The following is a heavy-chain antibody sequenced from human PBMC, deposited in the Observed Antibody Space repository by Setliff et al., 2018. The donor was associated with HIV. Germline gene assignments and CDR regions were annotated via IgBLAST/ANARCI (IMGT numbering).Heavy chain of an antibody. Sequence: TLSLTCAVSGGSISSGAYYWSWVRQHPGKGLEWIGYIYNIANTHYNPSLASRVSISIDTSKSQFSLKLTSVTAADTAVYYCARDLPEGLTSCSMDVWGKGTTVTVSS. CDR3: ARDLPEGLTSCSMDV. CDR1: GGSISSGAYY. V-gene: IGHV4-31*11. J-gene: IGHJ6*04. D-gene: IGHD2-2*01. CDR2: IYNIANT.